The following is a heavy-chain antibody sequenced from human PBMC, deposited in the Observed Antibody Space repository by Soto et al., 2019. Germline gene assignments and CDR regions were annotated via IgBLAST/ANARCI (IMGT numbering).Heavy chain of an antibody. CDR3: ASGSSGVRFDY. D-gene: IGHD2-15*01. CDR2: IWYDGSNK. Sequence: QVQLVESGGGVVQPGRSLRLSCAASGFTFSSYGMHWVRQAPGKGLEWVAVIWYDGSNKYYADSVKGRFTISRDNSKNRLYLQRNSLRAEDTDVYYCASGSSGVRFDYWGQGTLVTVSS. CDR1: GFTFSSYG. V-gene: IGHV3-33*01. J-gene: IGHJ4*02.